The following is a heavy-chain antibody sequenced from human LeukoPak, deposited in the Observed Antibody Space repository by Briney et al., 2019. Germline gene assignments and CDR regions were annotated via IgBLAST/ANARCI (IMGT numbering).Heavy chain of an antibody. V-gene: IGHV3-21*01. CDR3: ARVRYHDYGDYRGWFDP. CDR1: GFTFSSYS. CDR2: ISSSSSYI. J-gene: IGHJ5*02. Sequence: GGSLRLSCAASGFTFSSYSMNWVRQAPGKGLEWVSSISSSSSYIYYADSVKGRFTISRDNAKNSLYLQMNSLRAEDTAVYYCARVRYHDYGDYRGWFDPWGREPWSPSPQ. D-gene: IGHD4-17*01.